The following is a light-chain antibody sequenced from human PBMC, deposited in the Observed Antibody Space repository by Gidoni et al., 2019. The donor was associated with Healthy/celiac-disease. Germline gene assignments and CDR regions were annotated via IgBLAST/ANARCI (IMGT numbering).Light chain of an antibody. CDR2: AAS. J-gene: IGKJ2*01. Sequence: DIQMTQSPSSLSASVGDRVTITCRASQSISSYLNWYQQKPGKAPKPLIYAASSLQSRVPSRFSGSRSETDFTLTISSLQPEDFATYYCQQSYSNPYTFGQGTKLEIK. CDR1: QSISSY. V-gene: IGKV1-39*01. CDR3: QQSYSNPYT.